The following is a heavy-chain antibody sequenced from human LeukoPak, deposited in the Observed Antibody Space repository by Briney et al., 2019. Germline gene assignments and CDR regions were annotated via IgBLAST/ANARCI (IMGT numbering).Heavy chain of an antibody. CDR3: ARGSSTSDYYYYYMDV. Sequence: GGSLRLSCAASGFTFRSYSLNWDRQAPGTGLEWVSSITSSSTYIYYADSVKGRFTISRDNAKNSLDLQMNSLRAEDTAVYYCARGSSTSDYYYYYMDVWGKGTTVTVSS. V-gene: IGHV3-21*01. D-gene: IGHD5/OR15-5a*01. J-gene: IGHJ6*03. CDR1: GFTFRSYS. CDR2: ITSSSTYI.